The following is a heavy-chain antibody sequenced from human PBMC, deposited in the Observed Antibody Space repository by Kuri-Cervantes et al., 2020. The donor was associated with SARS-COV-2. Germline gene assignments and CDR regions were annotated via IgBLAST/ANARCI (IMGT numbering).Heavy chain of an antibody. J-gene: IGHJ5*02. D-gene: IGHD2-8*01. CDR2: IYHSGST. V-gene: IGHV4-38-2*01. CDR1: GYSISSGYY. CDR3: ARVRDIVLMVYAIRGWFDP. Sequence: GSLRLSCAISGYSISSGYYWGWIRQPPGKGLEWIGSIYHSGSTNYNPSLKSRVTISVDKSKNQFSLKLSSVTAADTAVYYCARVRDIVLMVYAIRGWFDPWGQGTLVTVSS.